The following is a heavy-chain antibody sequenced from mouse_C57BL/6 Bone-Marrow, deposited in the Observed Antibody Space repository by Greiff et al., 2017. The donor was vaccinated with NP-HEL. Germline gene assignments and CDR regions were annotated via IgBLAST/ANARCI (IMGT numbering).Heavy chain of an antibody. CDR3: ARSPLWLRRNYYAMDY. CDR2: ISYSGST. V-gene: IGHV3-8*01. D-gene: IGHD2-2*01. CDR1: GYSITSDY. Sequence: VQLKESGPGLAKPSQTLSLTCSVTGYSITSDYWNWIRKFPGNKLEYMGYISYSGSTYYNPSLKSRISITRDPSKNQYYLQWNSVTTEDTATYYCARSPLWLRRNYYAMDYWGQGTSVTVSS. J-gene: IGHJ4*01.